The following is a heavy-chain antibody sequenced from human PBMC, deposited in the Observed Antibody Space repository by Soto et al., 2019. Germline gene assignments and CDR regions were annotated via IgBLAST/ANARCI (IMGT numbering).Heavy chain of an antibody. D-gene: IGHD1-1*01. J-gene: IGHJ4*02. CDR1: GGSITSYY. V-gene: IGHV4-59*01. Sequence: PSETLSLTCTVSGGSITSYYWSWIRQPPGKGLEWIGYIYYSGSTNYNPSLKSRVTISVDTSNNQFSLKLSSVTAADTAVYYCARVKNWNDFDYWGQGTLVTVSS. CDR2: IYYSGST. CDR3: ARVKNWNDFDY.